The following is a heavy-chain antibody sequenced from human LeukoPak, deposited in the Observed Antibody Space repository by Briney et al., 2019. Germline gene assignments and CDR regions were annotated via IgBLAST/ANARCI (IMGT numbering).Heavy chain of an antibody. D-gene: IGHD3-16*01. CDR3: ARDSLIGHDAFDI. V-gene: IGHV3-7*01. J-gene: IGHJ3*02. Sequence: GGSLRLSCAASGFTFSSYWMSWVRQAPGKGLEWVANIKQDGSEKYYVDSVKGRFTISRDNAKNSLYLQMNSLRAEDTAVYYCARDSLIGHDAFDIWGQGTMVTVSS. CDR2: IKQDGSEK. CDR1: GFTFSSYW.